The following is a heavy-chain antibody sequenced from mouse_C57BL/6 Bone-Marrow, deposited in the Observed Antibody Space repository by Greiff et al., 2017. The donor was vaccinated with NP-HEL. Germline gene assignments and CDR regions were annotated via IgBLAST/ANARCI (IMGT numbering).Heavy chain of an antibody. CDR1: GFTFSSYG. J-gene: IGHJ2*01. Sequence: EVQGVESGGDLVKPGGSLKLSCAASGFTFSSYGMSWVRQTPDKRLEWVATISSGGSYTYYLDSVKGRFTISRDNAKNTLYLQMSSLKSEDTAMYYCARNVQLGREYYFDDWGQGTTLTVSS. V-gene: IGHV5-6*01. CDR2: ISSGGSYT. CDR3: ARNVQLGREYYFDD. D-gene: IGHD4-1*02.